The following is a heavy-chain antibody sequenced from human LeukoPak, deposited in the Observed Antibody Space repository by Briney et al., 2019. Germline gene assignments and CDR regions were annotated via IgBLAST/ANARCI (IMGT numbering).Heavy chain of an antibody. CDR1: GYTFTAYF. J-gene: IGHJ4*02. V-gene: IGHV1-2*02. CDR2: INPNSGVT. Sequence: ASVKVSCKASGYTFTAYFMHWVRQAPGQGLARMGWINPNSGVTNSAQKFQGRVTMTRDTSIRTVYMEVSTMRSDDTAVYYCARGMPVGGTKIGFDYWGQGTLVTVSS. D-gene: IGHD6-19*01. CDR3: ARGMPVGGTKIGFDY.